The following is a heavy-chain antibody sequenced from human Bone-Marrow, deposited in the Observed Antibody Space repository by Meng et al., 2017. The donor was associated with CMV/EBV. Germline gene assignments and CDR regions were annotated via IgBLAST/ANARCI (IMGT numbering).Heavy chain of an antibody. CDR1: GYTFTSYD. J-gene: IGHJ6*02. V-gene: IGHV1-8*01. CDR3: ARGRYCSSTSCYYYYGMDV. CDR2: MNPNSGNT. Sequence: ASVKVSCKASGYTFTSYDINWVRQATGQGLEWMGWMNPNSGNTGYAQKFQGRVTMTRNTSISTAYMELSSLRSEDTAVYYCARGRYCSSTSCYYYYGMDVWGQGATVTASS. D-gene: IGHD2-2*01.